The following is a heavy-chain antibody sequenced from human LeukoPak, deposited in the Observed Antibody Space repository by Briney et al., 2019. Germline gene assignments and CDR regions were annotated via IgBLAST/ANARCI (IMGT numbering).Heavy chain of an antibody. Sequence: GVSLRLSCAASGFSLSSYGMRWVRQAPGRGLEWVAYMRSDGRTKQYADSLKGRFPISRDNSKKTLYLQMDRLRPEEPAVFYCAKGYDSSGYYLNCWGQGNLVTVSP. J-gene: IGHJ4*02. V-gene: IGHV3-30*02. D-gene: IGHD3-22*01. CDR1: GFSLSSYG. CDR3: AKGYDSSGYYLNC. CDR2: MRSDGRTK.